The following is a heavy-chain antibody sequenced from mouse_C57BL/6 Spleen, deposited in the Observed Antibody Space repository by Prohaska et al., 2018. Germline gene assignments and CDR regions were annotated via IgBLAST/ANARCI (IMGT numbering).Heavy chain of an antibody. V-gene: IGHV1-15*01. CDR3: TLITTSGYFDV. J-gene: IGHJ1*03. Sequence: VKQTPVHGLEWIGAIDPETGGTAYNQKFKGKAILTADKSSSTAYMELRSLTSEDSAVYYCTLITTSGYFDVWGTGTTVTVSS. D-gene: IGHD2-4*01. CDR2: IDPETGGT.